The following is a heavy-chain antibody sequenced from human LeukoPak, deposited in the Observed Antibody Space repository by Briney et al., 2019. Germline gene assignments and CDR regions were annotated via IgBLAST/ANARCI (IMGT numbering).Heavy chain of an antibody. D-gene: IGHD3-22*01. V-gene: IGHV4-39*01. J-gene: IGHJ4*02. Sequence: SETLPLTCIVSGDSLSNDNYYWGWIRQPPGKGLEWIGSVYYSGSTYYNPSLKSRITMSVDTSKSQFSLNLSSVTAADTAVYYCARHVHHSSGFEYYFDYWGQGTLVTVSS. CDR1: GDSLSNDNYY. CDR3: ARHVHHSSGFEYYFDY. CDR2: VYYSGST.